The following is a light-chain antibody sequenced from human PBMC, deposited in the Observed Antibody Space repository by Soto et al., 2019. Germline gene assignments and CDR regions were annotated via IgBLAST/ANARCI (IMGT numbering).Light chain of an antibody. CDR1: QNVANY. CDR3: QQYRNWHRT. J-gene: IGKJ1*01. CDR2: ESS. Sequence: EIVLTQSPATLSLSPGERATLSCRASQNVANYLDWYQQKPGQAPRLLIYESSNRATGIAARFSGSGSGTDFTLTISSLEPQDFAVYYCQQYRNWHRTFGQGPQVDIX. V-gene: IGKV3-11*01.